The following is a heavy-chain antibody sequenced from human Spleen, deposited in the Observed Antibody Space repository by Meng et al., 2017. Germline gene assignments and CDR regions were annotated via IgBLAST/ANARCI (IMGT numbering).Heavy chain of an antibody. CDR1: GYTFTTYG. CDR3: VSERGGGSFDY. V-gene: IGHV1-18*01. J-gene: IGHJ4*02. Sequence: QAVESGTEVKEPGASVKVSCKASGYTFTTYGLSWVRQAPGQGLEWMGWISAYNGNTNYAQKVQGRVTMTRDTSTTTAYMDLRNLRSDDTAVYYCVSERGGGSFDYWGQGTLVTVSS. D-gene: IGHD3-10*01. CDR2: ISAYNGNT.